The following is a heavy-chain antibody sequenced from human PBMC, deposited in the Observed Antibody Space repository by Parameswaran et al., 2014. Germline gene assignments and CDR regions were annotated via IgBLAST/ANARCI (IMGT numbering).Heavy chain of an antibody. D-gene: IGHD4-11*01. Sequence: VRQAPGKGLEWVSYISSSGSTIYYADSVKGRFTISRDNAKNSLYLQMNSLRAEDTAVYYCARNFNDYSNQDDYYYYGMDVWGQGTTVTVSS. CDR3: ARNFNDYSNQDDYYYYGMDV. J-gene: IGHJ6*02. CDR2: ISSSGSTI. V-gene: IGHV3-11*01.